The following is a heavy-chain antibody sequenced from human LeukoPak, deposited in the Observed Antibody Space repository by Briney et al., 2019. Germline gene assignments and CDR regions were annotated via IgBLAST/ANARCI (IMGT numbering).Heavy chain of an antibody. Sequence: ASVKVSCKASGYTFTSYDINWVRQATGQGPEWMGWMNPNSGNTGYAQKFQGRVTMTRNTSISTAYMELSSLRSEDTAVYYCARAHSSSWYSYYYYYGMDVWGQGTTVTVSS. V-gene: IGHV1-8*01. J-gene: IGHJ6*02. CDR3: ARAHSSSWYSYYYYYGMDV. CDR2: MNPNSGNT. CDR1: GYTFTSYD. D-gene: IGHD6-13*01.